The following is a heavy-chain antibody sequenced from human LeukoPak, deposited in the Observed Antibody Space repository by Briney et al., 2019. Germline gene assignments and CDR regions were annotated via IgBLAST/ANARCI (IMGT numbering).Heavy chain of an antibody. J-gene: IGHJ4*02. CDR1: GFTFSSYS. D-gene: IGHD6-13*01. Sequence: GGSLRLSCAASGFTFSSYSMNWVRQAPGKGLEWVSYISSSSSTIYYADSVKGRFTISRDNAKNSLYLQMNSLRAEDTAVYYCARKPGIAAAGPNYWGQGTLVTVSS. CDR2: ISSSSSTI. V-gene: IGHV3-48*01. CDR3: ARKPGIAAAGPNY.